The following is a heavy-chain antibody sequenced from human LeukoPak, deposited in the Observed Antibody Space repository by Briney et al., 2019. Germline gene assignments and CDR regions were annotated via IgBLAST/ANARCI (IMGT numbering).Heavy chain of an antibody. CDR1: GFTFSNYA. D-gene: IGHD6-6*01. V-gene: IGHV3-21*01. Sequence: PGGSLRLSCAASGFTFSNYAMSWVRQAPGKGLEWVSSISSSSSYIYYADSVKGRFTISRDNAKNSLYLQMNSLRAEDTAVYYCARDHSRSLKYWGQGTLVTVSS. CDR3: ARDHSRSLKY. CDR2: ISSSSSYI. J-gene: IGHJ4*02.